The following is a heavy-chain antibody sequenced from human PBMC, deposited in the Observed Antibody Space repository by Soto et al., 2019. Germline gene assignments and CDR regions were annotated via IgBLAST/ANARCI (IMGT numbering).Heavy chain of an antibody. J-gene: IGHJ4*02. CDR1: GFTFSSYG. V-gene: IGHV3-30*18. Sequence: LRLSCAASGFTFSSYGMHWVRQAPGKGLEWVAVISYDGSNKYYADSVKGRFTISRDNSKNTLYLQMNSLRAEDTAVYYCAKDWRSDPGPDYWGQGTLVTVSS. CDR2: ISYDGSNK. CDR3: AKDWRSDPGPDY.